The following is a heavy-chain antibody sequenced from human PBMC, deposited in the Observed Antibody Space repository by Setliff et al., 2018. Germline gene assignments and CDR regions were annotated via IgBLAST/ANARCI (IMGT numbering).Heavy chain of an antibody. J-gene: IGHJ4*02. CDR2: ILFSGDT. D-gene: IGHD3-10*01. V-gene: IGHV4-38-2*02. Sequence: PSETLSLTCAVSGYSISSGFSWVWIRQSPGKGLEWIGRILFSGDTYYNPSLNSRVTISADTSKNQFSLNLSSVTAADTAVYYCARDNRACHYMDVWGQGTLVTVSS. CDR1: GYSISSGFS. CDR3: ARDNRACHYMDV.